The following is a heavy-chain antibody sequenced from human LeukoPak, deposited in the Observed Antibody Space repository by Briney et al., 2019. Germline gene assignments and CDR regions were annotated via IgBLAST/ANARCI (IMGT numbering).Heavy chain of an antibody. CDR2: INHSGST. V-gene: IGHV4-34*01. J-gene: IGHJ4*02. Sequence: SGTLSLTCAVYGGSFSGYYWSWIRQPPGKGLEWIGEINHSGSTNYNPSLKSRVTISVDTSKNQFSLKLSSVTAADTAVYYCARGNDILTGYGFDYWGQGTLVTVSS. CDR3: ARGNDILTGYGFDY. D-gene: IGHD3-9*01. CDR1: GGSFSGYY.